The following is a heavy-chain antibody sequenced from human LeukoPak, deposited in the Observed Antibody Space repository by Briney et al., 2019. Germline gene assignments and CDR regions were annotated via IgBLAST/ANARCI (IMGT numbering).Heavy chain of an antibody. CDR2: IKQDGSEK. V-gene: IGHV3-7*01. D-gene: IGHD5-18*01. J-gene: IGHJ4*02. CDR3: ARKRGYRDY. Sequence: GGSLRLSCAASGFTFSNCWMSWVRQAPGKGLEWVANIKQDGSEKYYVDSVKGRFTISRDNAKNSLYLQMNSLRAEDTAVYYCARKRGYRDYWGQGTLVTVSS. CDR1: GFTFSNCW.